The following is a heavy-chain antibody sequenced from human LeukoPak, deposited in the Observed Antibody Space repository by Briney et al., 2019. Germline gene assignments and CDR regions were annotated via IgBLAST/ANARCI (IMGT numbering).Heavy chain of an antibody. J-gene: IGHJ4*02. Sequence: PGGSLRLSCAASGITFSAFWMSWVRQAPGKGQEWVANIKQDGSEKYYVDSVKGRFTISRDNAKNSLYLQMNSLRAEDTAVYYCAKTGVTIFGVVPFDYWGQGTLVTVSS. CDR3: AKTGVTIFGVVPFDY. CDR2: IKQDGSEK. D-gene: IGHD3-3*01. CDR1: GITFSAFW. V-gene: IGHV3-7*03.